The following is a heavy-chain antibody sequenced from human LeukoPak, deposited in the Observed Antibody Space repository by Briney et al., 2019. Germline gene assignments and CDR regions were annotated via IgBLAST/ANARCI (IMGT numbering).Heavy chain of an antibody. CDR2: IRYDGNNK. V-gene: IGHV3-30*02. D-gene: IGHD6-25*01. CDR1: GFTFSSSD. J-gene: IGHJ4*02. Sequence: GGSLRLSCAASGFTFSSSDMHWVRQAPGKGLEWVAFIRYDGNNKYYADSVKGRLTITRDNSKNTLYLQMNSLRAEDTAVYYCAKDRKGSGDYWGQGTLVTVSS. CDR3: AKDRKGSGDY.